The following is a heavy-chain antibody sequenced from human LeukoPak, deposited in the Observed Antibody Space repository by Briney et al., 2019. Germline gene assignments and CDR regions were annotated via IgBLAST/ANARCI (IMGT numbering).Heavy chain of an antibody. Sequence: TGGSLRLSCAASGFTFSSYSMNWVRQAPGKGLEWVSSIGSSSSYIYYADSVKGRFTISRDNSKNTLYLQMNSLRAEDTAVYYCARFLYYDSSGYPVYAFDIWGQGTMVTVSS. CDR3: ARFLYYDSSGYPVYAFDI. CDR2: IGSSSSYI. D-gene: IGHD3-22*01. CDR1: GFTFSSYS. V-gene: IGHV3-21*01. J-gene: IGHJ3*02.